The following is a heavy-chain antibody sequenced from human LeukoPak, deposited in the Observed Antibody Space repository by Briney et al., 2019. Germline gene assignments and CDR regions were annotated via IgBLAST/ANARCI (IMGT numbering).Heavy chain of an antibody. CDR1: GFTFSSYG. V-gene: IGHV3-30*18. Sequence: GGSLRLPCAASGFTFSSYGMHWVRQAPGKGLEWVAVISYDGSNKYYADSVKGRFTISRDNSKNTLYLQMNSLRAEDTAVYYCAKVISSGSVGYYYGMDVWGQGTTVTVSS. CDR2: ISYDGSNK. J-gene: IGHJ6*02. CDR3: AKVISSGSVGYYYGMDV. D-gene: IGHD6-19*01.